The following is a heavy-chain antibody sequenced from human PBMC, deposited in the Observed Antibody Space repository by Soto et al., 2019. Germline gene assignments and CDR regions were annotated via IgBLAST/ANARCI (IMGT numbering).Heavy chain of an antibody. D-gene: IGHD3-22*01. CDR3: ATVRYYYASSGPGYFDY. CDR2: FDPEDGET. V-gene: IGHV1-24*01. CDR1: GYTLTELS. J-gene: IGHJ4*02. Sequence: ASVKVSCKVSGYTLTELSMHWVRQAPGKGLEWMGGFDPEDGETIYAQKFQGRVTMTEDTSTDTAYMELSSLRSEDTAVYYCATVRYYYASSGPGYFDYWGKGTLVTVSS.